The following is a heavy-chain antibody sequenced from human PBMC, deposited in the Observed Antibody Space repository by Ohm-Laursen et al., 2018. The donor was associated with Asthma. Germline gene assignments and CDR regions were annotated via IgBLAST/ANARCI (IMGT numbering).Heavy chain of an antibody. Sequence: SLRLSCAASGFTFSSYWMSWVRQAPGKGLEWVANIKQDGSNKYYADSVKGRFTISRDNSKNTLYLQMNSLRAEDTAVYYCARRSKICYDTSHCFFDYWGQGTLVTVSS. D-gene: IGHD2-2*01. CDR1: GFTFSSYW. V-gene: IGHV3-7*01. CDR2: IKQDGSNK. J-gene: IGHJ4*02. CDR3: ARRSKICYDTSHCFFDY.